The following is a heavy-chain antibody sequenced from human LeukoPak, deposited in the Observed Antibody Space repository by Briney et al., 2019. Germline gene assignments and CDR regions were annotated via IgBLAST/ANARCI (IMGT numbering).Heavy chain of an antibody. J-gene: IGHJ3*01. D-gene: IGHD2-2*01. CDR1: GFIFSAYT. CDR3: ARRMPGDAFDV. V-gene: IGHV3-20*04. CDR2: INWNGGST. Sequence: GGSLRLSCSASGFIFSAYTMNWVRHPPGKGLEWVCNINWNGGSTSYADSLKGRLTISRDNAKSSLYLQMNSLRAEDTAMYFCARRMPGDAFDVWGQGTMVTVSS.